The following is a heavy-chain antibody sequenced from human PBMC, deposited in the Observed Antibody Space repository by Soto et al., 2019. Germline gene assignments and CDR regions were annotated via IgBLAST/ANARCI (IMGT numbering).Heavy chain of an antibody. V-gene: IGHV3-48*02. CDR1: GFTFSSYS. CDR3: ARGYYYDSSGYYHTL. J-gene: IGHJ4*02. Sequence: GGSLRLSCAASGFTFSSYSMNWVRQAPGKGLEWVSYISSSSSTIYYADSVKGRFTISRDNAKNSLYLQMNSLRDEDTAVYYCARGYYYDSSGYYHTLWGQGTLVTFSS. CDR2: ISSSSSTI. D-gene: IGHD3-22*01.